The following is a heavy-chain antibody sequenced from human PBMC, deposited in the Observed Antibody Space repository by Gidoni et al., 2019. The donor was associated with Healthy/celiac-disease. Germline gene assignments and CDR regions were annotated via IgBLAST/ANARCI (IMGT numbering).Heavy chain of an antibody. CDR3: AKDGYCGGDCYSDYYYGMDV. CDR1: VSTFDDYA. D-gene: IGHD2-21*02. V-gene: IGHV3-9*01. J-gene: IGHJ6*02. CDR2: ISWNSGSI. Sequence: EVQLVESGGGLVQPGRSLRLSCAASVSTFDDYAMHWVRQAPGKGLEWVSGISWNSGSIGYADSVKGRFTISRDNAKNSLYLQMNSLRAEDTALYYCAKDGYCGGDCYSDYYYGMDVWGQGTTVTVSS.